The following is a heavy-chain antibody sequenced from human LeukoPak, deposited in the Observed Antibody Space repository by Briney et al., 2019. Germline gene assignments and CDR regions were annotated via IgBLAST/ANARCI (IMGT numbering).Heavy chain of an antibody. Sequence: PGGSLRPSCAASGFTFSSYAMSWVRQAPGKGLEWVSAISGSSDSTYYADSVKGRFTISRDNSRSTLSLQMDSLRAEDTAVYYCAKANSLSGYYYDTVDFWGQGTLVTVSS. J-gene: IGHJ4*02. CDR2: ISGSSDST. CDR3: AKANSLSGYYYDTVDF. D-gene: IGHD3-22*01. CDR1: GFTFSSYA. V-gene: IGHV3-23*01.